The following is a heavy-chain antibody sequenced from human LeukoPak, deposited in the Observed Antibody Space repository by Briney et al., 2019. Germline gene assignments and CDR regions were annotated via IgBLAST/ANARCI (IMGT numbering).Heavy chain of an antibody. J-gene: IGHJ4*02. Sequence: PGGSLRLSCAASGFTFSSYWMHWVRQAPGKGLVWVSRIKGDGSDIIYADSVKGRFTISRDNAKNTLYLQMNSLRAEDTAVYYCTRDLDYGGYSNSDHWGQGTLVTVSS. D-gene: IGHD4-23*01. CDR1: GFTFSSYW. CDR2: IKGDGSDI. CDR3: TRDLDYGGYSNSDH. V-gene: IGHV3-74*01.